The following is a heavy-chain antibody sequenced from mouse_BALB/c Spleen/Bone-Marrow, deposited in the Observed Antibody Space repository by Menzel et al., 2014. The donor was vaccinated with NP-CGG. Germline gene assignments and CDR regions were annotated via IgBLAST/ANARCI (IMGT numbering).Heavy chain of an antibody. J-gene: IGHJ3*01. CDR3: ASLHYYGFFAY. CDR1: GFDFSRYW. V-gene: IGHV4-1*02. D-gene: IGHD1-2*01. CDR2: TNPDSSTI. Sequence: EVQLVESGGGLVQPGGSLKLSCAASGFDFSRYWMSWVRQAPGKGLEWIGETNPDSSTINYTPSLKDKFIISRDNAKNTLYLQMSKVRSEDTALYYCASLHYYGFFAYWGQGALVTVSA.